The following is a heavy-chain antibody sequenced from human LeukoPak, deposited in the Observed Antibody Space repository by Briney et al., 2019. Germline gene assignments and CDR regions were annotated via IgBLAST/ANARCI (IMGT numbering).Heavy chain of an antibody. CDR2: ISYDGSNK. CDR3: AKETALSYGDYPYYYYYYGMDV. J-gene: IGHJ6*02. D-gene: IGHD4-17*01. CDR1: GFTFSSYG. V-gene: IGHV3-30*18. Sequence: GGSLRLSCAASGFTFSSYGMHWVRQAPGKGLEWVAVISYDGSNKYYADSVKGRFTISRDNSKNTLYLQMNSLRAEDTAVYYCAKETALSYGDYPYYYYYYGMDVWGQGTTVTVSS.